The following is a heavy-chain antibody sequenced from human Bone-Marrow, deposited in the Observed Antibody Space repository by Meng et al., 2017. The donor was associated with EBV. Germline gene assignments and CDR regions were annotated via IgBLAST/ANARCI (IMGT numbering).Heavy chain of an antibody. V-gene: IGHV4-34*01. CDR3: ARGLLNYDFWSGYSCWFDP. D-gene: IGHD3-3*01. CDR1: GXSFSCYY. Sequence: QVQLQQWGAGLLKPSXTLXLTCAXHGXSFSCYYWSWIRQPPGKGLEWIGEINHSGSTNYNPSLKSRVTISVDTSKNQFSLKLSSVTAADTAVYYCARGLLNYDFWSGYSCWFDPWGQGTLVTVSS. CDR2: INHSGST. J-gene: IGHJ5*02.